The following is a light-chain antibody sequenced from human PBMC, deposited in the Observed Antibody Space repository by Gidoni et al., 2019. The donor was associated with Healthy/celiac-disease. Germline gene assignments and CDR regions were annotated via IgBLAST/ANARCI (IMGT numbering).Light chain of an antibody. V-gene: IGKV3-11*01. Sequence: DIELTQSPATLSLSPGERATLSCRASQSVSSYLAWYQQKPGQAPRLLIYDASNRATGIPARFSGSGSGTDFTLTISSLEPEDFAVYYCQQRSNWPPLTFXGXTKVEIK. CDR2: DAS. J-gene: IGKJ4*01. CDR3: QQRSNWPPLT. CDR1: QSVSSY.